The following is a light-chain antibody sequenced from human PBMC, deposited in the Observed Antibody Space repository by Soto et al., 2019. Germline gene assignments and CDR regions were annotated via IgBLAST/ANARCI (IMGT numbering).Light chain of an antibody. Sequence: DIQMTQSPSSLSASVGDRVTITCRASQSISSYLNWYQQKPGKAPKLLIYAASSLRSGVPSRFSGCGSGTDFTLTISSLQPEDFATYYCQQSYSTPLTFGGGTKVEIK. J-gene: IGKJ4*01. CDR2: AAS. CDR1: QSISSY. CDR3: QQSYSTPLT. V-gene: IGKV1-39*01.